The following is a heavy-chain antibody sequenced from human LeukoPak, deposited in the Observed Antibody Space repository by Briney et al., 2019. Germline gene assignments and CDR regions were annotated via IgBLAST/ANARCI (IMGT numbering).Heavy chain of an antibody. D-gene: IGHD3-22*01. CDR1: GGSISSGGYS. Sequence: SQTLSLTCAVSGGSISSGGYSWSWIRQPPGKGLEWIGYIYHSGSTYYNPPLKSRVTISVDRSKNQFSLKLSSVTAADTAVYYCARGVGDNSGYYYGPYYFDYWGQGTLVTVSS. CDR3: ARGVGDNSGYYYGPYYFDY. CDR2: IYHSGST. V-gene: IGHV4-30-2*01. J-gene: IGHJ4*02.